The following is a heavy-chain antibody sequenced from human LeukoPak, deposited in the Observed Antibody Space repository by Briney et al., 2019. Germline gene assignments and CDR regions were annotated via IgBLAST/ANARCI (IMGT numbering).Heavy chain of an antibody. Sequence: ASVKVSCKASGGTFSSYAISWVRQAPGQGLEWMGRIIPILGIANYAQKFQGRVTITADKSTSTAYMELSSLRSEDTAVSYCARQYYYDSSGYYGAFDIWGQGTMVTVSS. D-gene: IGHD3-22*01. CDR2: IIPILGIA. V-gene: IGHV1-69*04. J-gene: IGHJ3*02. CDR3: ARQYYYDSSGYYGAFDI. CDR1: GGTFSSYA.